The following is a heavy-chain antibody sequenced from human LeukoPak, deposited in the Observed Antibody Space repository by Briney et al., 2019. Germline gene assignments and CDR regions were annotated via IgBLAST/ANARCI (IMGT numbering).Heavy chain of an antibody. Sequence: GESLKISRQASGYIFTNYWIGWVRQMPGKGLEWMGIIYPRDSDTRYSPSFQGQVTVSADKSISTAYLQWNTLEASDTAMYYCARRQYSGYDFDFWGQGTLVTVSS. CDR3: ARRQYSGYDFDF. V-gene: IGHV5-51*01. J-gene: IGHJ4*02. CDR1: GYIFTNYW. CDR2: IYPRDSDT. D-gene: IGHD5-12*01.